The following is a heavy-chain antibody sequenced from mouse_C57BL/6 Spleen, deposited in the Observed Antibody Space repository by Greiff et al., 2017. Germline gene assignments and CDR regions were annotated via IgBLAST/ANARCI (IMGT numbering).Heavy chain of an antibody. CDR3: ARHKQNYYAMDY. J-gene: IGHJ4*01. V-gene: IGHV2-6-1*01. CDR1: GFSLTSYG. Sequence: VQVVESGPGLVAPSQSLSITCTVSGFSLTSYGVHWVRQPPGKGLEWLVVIWSDGSTTYNSALKSRLSISKDNSKSQVFLKMNSLQTDDTAMDYCARHKQNYYAMDYWGQGTSVTVAS. CDR2: IWSDGST.